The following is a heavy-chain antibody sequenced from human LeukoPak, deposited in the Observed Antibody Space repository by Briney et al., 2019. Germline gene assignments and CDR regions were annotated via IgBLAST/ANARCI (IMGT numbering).Heavy chain of an antibody. CDR1: GGTVNSYY. CDR2: IYSSGIT. D-gene: IGHD2-2*01. J-gene: IGHJ6*02. V-gene: IGHV4-4*07. CDR3: ARAYRPGGKYLHYYYGMDV. Sequence: SETLSLTCTVSGGTVNSYYWTWIRQPAGKGLEWIGRIYSSGITNFNPSLESRVTMSIDTSKNQFPLNLSSVTAADTAVYYCARAYRPGGKYLHYYYGMDVWGQGTTVIVSS.